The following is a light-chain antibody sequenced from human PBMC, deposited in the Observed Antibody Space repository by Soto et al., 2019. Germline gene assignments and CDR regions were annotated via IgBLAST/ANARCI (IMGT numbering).Light chain of an antibody. Sequence: QSALTQPASVSGSPGQSITISCTGTSSDVGAYNFVSWHQQHPGKAPKLIIYNVYDRPSGISYRFSGSKSGNTASLTISGLQGEEEADYYCSSYTIRLPYVFGPGAKVTGL. J-gene: IGLJ1*01. CDR1: SSDVGAYNF. V-gene: IGLV2-14*03. CDR2: NVY. CDR3: SSYTIRLPYV.